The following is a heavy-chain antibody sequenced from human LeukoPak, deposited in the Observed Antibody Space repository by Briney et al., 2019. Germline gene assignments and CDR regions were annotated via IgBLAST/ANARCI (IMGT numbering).Heavy chain of an antibody. CDR3: AKRVTSGSDYYLLGY. J-gene: IGHJ4*02. CDR1: GFTFSDYY. Sequence: GGSLRLSCAASGFTFSDYYMSWIRQAPGKGLEWVSYISSSGSTIYYADSVKGRFTISRDNSKNTLYLQMNSLRAEDTAIYYCAKRVTSGSDYYLLGYWGQGTLVTVSS. V-gene: IGHV3-11*01. D-gene: IGHD3-10*01. CDR2: ISSSGSTI.